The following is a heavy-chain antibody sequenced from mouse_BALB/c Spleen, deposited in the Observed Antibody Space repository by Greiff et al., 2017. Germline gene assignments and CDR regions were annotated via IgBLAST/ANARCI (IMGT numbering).Heavy chain of an antibody. V-gene: IGHV5-4*02. CDR1: GFTFSDYY. J-gene: IGHJ3*01. CDR3: ARGYGNYFAWFAY. Sequence: DVKLVESGGGLVKPGGSLKLSCAASGFTFSDYYMYWVRQTPEKRLEWVATISDGGSYTYYPDSVKGRFTISRDNAKNNLYLQMSSLKSEDTAMYYCARGYGNYFAWFAYWGQGTLVTVSA. D-gene: IGHD2-1*01. CDR2: ISDGGSYT.